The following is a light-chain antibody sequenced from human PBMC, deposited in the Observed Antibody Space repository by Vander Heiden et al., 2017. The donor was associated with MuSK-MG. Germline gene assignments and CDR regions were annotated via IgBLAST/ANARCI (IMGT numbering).Light chain of an antibody. J-gene: IGLJ1*01. Sequence: SYELTQPPSVPVSPGQTARITCSGDALLKQFAYWYQQKPGQAPGLMIFNDSERPSGIPERFSASSSATNATFTTSGVQAEDEADDYCQSADSSASEVFGTGTKLTVL. CDR3: QSADSSASEV. CDR2: NDS. V-gene: IGLV3-25*03. CDR1: ALLKQF.